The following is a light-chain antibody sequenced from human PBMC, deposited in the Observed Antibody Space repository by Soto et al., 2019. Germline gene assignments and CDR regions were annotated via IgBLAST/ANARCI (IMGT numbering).Light chain of an antibody. CDR1: QSVSNNY. CDR3: QQYGSSGT. Sequence: IVLKQSPGTLSVARVERATLSFRASQSVSNNYLAGYQQKPGQAPRLLIYGASNRATGIPDRFSGSGSGTDFTLTISRLEPEDFAVYYCQQYGSSGTFGQGTKVDIK. J-gene: IGKJ1*01. CDR2: GAS. V-gene: IGKV3-20*01.